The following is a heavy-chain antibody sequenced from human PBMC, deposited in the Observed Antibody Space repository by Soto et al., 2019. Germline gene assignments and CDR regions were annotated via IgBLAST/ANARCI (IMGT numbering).Heavy chain of an antibody. J-gene: IGHJ5*02. D-gene: IGHD3-16*01. CDR3: ASGRLFAA. V-gene: IGHV4-30-2*01. CDR1: GGSISSGGYS. Sequence: SETLSLTCAVSGGSISSGGYSWSWIRQPPGKGLEWIGYSYHSGSTYYNPSLKSRVTISVDRSKNQFSMKMSSVTAADTAVYYCASGRLFAAWGQGTLVTLSS. CDR2: SYHSGST.